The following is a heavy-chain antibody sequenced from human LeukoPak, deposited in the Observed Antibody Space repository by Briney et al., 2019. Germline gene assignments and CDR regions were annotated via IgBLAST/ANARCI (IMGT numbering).Heavy chain of an antibody. J-gene: IGHJ4*02. CDR1: GFTFSSYS. CDR3: ARARRDSGYYKVDY. V-gene: IGHV4-34*01. D-gene: IGHD3-3*01. CDR2: INHSGSA. Sequence: GSLRLSCAASGFTFSSYSMNWVRQPPGKGLEWIAEINHSGSANYNPSLKSRVTLSIDKSKNQFPLNLNSVTAADTAVYYCARARRDSGYYKVDYWGQGTLVTVSS.